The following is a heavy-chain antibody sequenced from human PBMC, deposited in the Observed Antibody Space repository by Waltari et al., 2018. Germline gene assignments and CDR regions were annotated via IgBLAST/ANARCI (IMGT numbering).Heavy chain of an antibody. CDR3: AIRAGVAAAGTRYFQN. CDR2: IGGLYSAI. Sequence: EVNQLESGGCSVKPGGSLRLSCAASGFDFPIYDIRWVRQAPGKGLEWGSTIGGLYSAIYYSDSVRGRFTISRDNSRNTLSLQMNDLRAEDSGFYYCAIRAGVAAAGTRYFQNWGQGTLVTVSS. V-gene: IGHV3-23*01. J-gene: IGHJ1*01. CDR1: GFDFPIYD. D-gene: IGHD6-13*01.